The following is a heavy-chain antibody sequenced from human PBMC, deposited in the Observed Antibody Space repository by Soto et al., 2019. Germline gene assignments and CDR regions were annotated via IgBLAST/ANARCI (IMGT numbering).Heavy chain of an antibody. CDR3: ATGGYSYGYYYYGTDV. CDR1: GYSFTSYW. CDR2: IYPGDSDT. V-gene: IGHV5-51*01. J-gene: IGHJ6*02. D-gene: IGHD5-18*01. Sequence: PVESLKISCKGSGYSFTSYWIGWVRQMPGKGLEWMGIIYPGDSDTRYSPSFQGQVTISADKSISTAYLQWSSLKASDTAMYYCATGGYSYGYYYYGTDVWGQGTTVTVSS.